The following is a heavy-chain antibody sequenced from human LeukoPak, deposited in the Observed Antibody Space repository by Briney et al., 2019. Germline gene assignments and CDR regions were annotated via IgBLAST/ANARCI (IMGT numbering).Heavy chain of an antibody. CDR1: GFTFSSYS. Sequence: GGSLRLSCAASGFTFSSYSTNWVRQAPGKGLEWVSSISSSSSYIYYADSVKGRFTISRDNAKNSLYLQMNSLRAEDTAVYYCARDGGYCSSTSCYAYYGMDVWGQGTTVTVSS. V-gene: IGHV3-21*01. J-gene: IGHJ6*02. CDR2: ISSSSSYI. D-gene: IGHD2-2*01. CDR3: ARDGGYCSSTSCYAYYGMDV.